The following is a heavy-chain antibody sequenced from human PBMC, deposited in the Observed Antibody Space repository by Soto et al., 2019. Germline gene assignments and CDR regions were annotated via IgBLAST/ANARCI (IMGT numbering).Heavy chain of an antibody. V-gene: IGHV4-39*07. CDR1: GGSISSSNYY. J-gene: IGHJ4*02. CDR2: IYYSGST. Sequence: SETLSLTCTVSGGSISSSNYYWGWIRQPPGKGLEWIGSIYYSGSTYYNPSLKSRVTISVDTSKNQFSLKLSSVTAADTAVYYGAGAGFGELLNYLNYCGQGTLVTVSS. CDR3: AGAGFGELLNYLNY. D-gene: IGHD3-10*01.